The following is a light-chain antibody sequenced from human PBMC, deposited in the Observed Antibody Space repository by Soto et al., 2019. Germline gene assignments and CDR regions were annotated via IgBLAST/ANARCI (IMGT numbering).Light chain of an antibody. CDR2: GAS. J-gene: IGKJ3*01. CDR3: QQSGSSPT. V-gene: IGKV3-20*01. Sequence: EIVLTQSPGTLSLSPGERATLSCRASQSVSSNYLAWYQQKPGQAPRLLIYGASSRATGIPVRFSGSGSGTVFTLTISRLEPEDFAVYYCQQSGSSPTFGPGTKV. CDR1: QSVSSNY.